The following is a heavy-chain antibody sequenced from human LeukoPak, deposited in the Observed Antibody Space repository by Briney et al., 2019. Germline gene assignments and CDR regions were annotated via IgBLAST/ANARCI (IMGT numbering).Heavy chain of an antibody. CDR2: FDPEDGET. V-gene: IGHV1-24*01. J-gene: IGHJ4*02. CDR3: ARDRLYYDNTGYYPMGRFDY. CDR1: GYTLTELS. D-gene: IGHD3-22*01. Sequence: ASVKVSCKVSGYTLTELSMHWVRQAPGKGLEWMGGFDPEDGETIYAQKFQGRVTMTEDTSTDTAYMELSSLRSEDTAVYYCARDRLYYDNTGYYPMGRFDYWGQGTLVTVSS.